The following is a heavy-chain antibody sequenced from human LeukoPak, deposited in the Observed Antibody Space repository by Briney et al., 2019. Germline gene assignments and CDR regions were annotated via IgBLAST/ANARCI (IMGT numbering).Heavy chain of an antibody. J-gene: IGHJ4*02. CDR1: GYTFTSYG. Sequence: ASVKVSCKASGYTFTSYGISWVRQAPGQGLEWMGWISAYNGNTNYAQKLQGRVTMTTDTSASTAYMELRSLRSDDTAVYYCARVRTYYDFWSGYLTDYWGQGTLVTVSS. D-gene: IGHD3-3*01. CDR3: ARVRTYYDFWSGYLTDY. V-gene: IGHV1-18*01. CDR2: ISAYNGNT.